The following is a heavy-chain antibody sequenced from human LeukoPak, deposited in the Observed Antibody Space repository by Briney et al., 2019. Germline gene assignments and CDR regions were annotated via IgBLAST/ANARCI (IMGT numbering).Heavy chain of an antibody. CDR3: ARDPDGDFWSPGALDGMDV. Sequence: SETLSLTCTVSGGSISSYYWSWIRQPAGKGLEWIGRIYTSGSTNYNPSLKSRVTMSVDTSKNQFSLKLSSVTAADTAVYYCARDPDGDFWSPGALDGMDVWGQGTTVTVSS. J-gene: IGHJ6*02. V-gene: IGHV4-4*07. CDR1: GGSISSYY. D-gene: IGHD3-3*01. CDR2: IYTSGST.